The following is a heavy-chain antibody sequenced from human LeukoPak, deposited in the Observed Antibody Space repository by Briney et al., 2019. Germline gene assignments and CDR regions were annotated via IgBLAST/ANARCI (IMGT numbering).Heavy chain of an antibody. V-gene: IGHV3-30*18. D-gene: IGHD3-22*01. CDR2: ISYDGSNK. CDR1: GFTFSSYG. CDR3: AKDSTYYYGSTCYIDY. Sequence: GGSLRLSCAASGFTFSSYGLHWVRQAPGKGLEWVAVISYDGSNKYYADSVKGRFTISRDNSKNTLYLQMNSLRAEDTAGYYFAKDSTYYYGSTCYIDYWGQGALVTVSS. J-gene: IGHJ4*02.